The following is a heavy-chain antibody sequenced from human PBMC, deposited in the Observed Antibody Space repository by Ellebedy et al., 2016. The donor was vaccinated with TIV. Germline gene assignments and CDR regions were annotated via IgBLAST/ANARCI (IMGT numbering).Heavy chain of an antibody. CDR1: GGSISSSSYY. Sequence: SETLSLXCTVSGGSISSSSYYWGWIRQPPGKGLEWIGSIYYSGSTYYNPSLKSRVTISVDTSKNQFSLKLSSVTAADTAVYYCARHGEEVYDFWSGYYYRDGTYYYGMDVWGQGTTVTVSS. D-gene: IGHD3-3*01. CDR3: ARHGEEVYDFWSGYYYRDGTYYYGMDV. J-gene: IGHJ6*02. CDR2: IYYSGST. V-gene: IGHV4-39*01.